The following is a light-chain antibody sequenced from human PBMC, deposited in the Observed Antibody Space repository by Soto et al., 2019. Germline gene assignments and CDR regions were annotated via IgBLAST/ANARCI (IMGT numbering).Light chain of an antibody. CDR1: SSNIGAAYA. CDR2: GDS. V-gene: IGLV1-40*01. J-gene: IGLJ2*01. Sequence: QSVLTQPPSVSGAPGQRVTISCTGSSSNIGAAYAVHWYQQLPGTAPKLLIYGDSNRPSGVPDRFSGSKSGTSASLAITGLQAEDEAVYYCQSYDNSLSGSGVFGGGTTLTVL. CDR3: QSYDNSLSGSGV.